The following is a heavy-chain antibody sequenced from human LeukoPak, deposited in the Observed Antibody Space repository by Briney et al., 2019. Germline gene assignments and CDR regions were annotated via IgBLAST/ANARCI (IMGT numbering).Heavy chain of an antibody. Sequence: SETLSLTCTGSGGAISSYYWSWIRQPPGKGLEGIGDIYYCGSTNYNPSLKSRVTISVDPSKNQFSLKPSSVTAADTAVYYCARSYDSSGYYYGHFDYWGQGTMVTVSS. CDR2: IYYCGST. V-gene: IGHV4-59*01. CDR1: GGAISSYY. D-gene: IGHD3-22*01. J-gene: IGHJ4*02. CDR3: ARSYDSSGYYYGHFDY.